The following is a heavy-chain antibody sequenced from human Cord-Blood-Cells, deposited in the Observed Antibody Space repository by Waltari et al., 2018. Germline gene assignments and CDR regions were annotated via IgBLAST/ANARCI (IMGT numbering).Heavy chain of an antibody. J-gene: IGHJ4*02. Sequence: VQLAQSGGAVQKQGASLIVPRTASGSASAGHYMHWVRQAPGQGLEWMGWINPNSGSTNYAQKCQGRVTMTRDTSISTAYMELSRLRADDTAVYYCASALKRYYFDYWGQGTLVTVSS. V-gene: IGHV1-2*02. CDR2: INPNSGST. CDR1: GSASAGHY. CDR3: ASALKRYYFDY.